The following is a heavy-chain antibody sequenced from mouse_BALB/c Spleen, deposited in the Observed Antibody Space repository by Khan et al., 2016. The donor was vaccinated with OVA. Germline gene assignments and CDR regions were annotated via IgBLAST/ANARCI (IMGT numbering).Heavy chain of an antibody. D-gene: IGHD1-1*01. CDR3: ATSFFYGYYFDY. CDR2: ISGDSNTI. V-gene: IGHV5-17*02. Sequence: EVELVESGGGLVQPGGSRKLSCAASGFTFNNYGMHWVRQAPEKGLEWVAYISGDSNTIYYVDSVKGRFTISRDNPKTTLFLQMTSLMSEYTAMYYCATSFFYGYYFDYWGPGTTLTVS. CDR1: GFTFNNYG. J-gene: IGHJ2*01.